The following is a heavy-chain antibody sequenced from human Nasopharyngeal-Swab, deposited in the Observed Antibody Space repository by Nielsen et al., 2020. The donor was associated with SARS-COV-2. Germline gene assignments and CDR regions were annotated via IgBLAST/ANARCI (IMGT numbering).Heavy chain of an antibody. J-gene: IGHJ4*02. CDR3: ARGNSGYDASPFDY. CDR1: GFTVIKSF. V-gene: IGHV3-53*01. CDR2: IYSGGAT. D-gene: IGHD5-12*01. Sequence: GGSLRLSCAASGFTVIKSFMSRVRQAPGKGLECVTVIYSGGATHYADSVKGRFSISRDNSKNTLYLQMNSLRAEDTAIYYCARGNSGYDASPFDYWGQGTLVTVSS.